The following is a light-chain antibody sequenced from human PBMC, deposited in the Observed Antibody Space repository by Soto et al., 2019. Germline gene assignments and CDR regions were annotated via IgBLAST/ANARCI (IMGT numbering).Light chain of an antibody. CDR2: DTN. V-gene: IGLV1-40*01. CDR1: SSNIGAGYE. CDR3: QSFDSRVNNYV. J-gene: IGLJ1*01. Sequence: QSVLTQPPSVSGAPGQRVTISCTGSSSNIGAGYEVHWYQQLPKTVPKLIIYDTNNRPSGVPDRFSGSKSGTSASLAITGLQAEDQADCYCQSFDSRVNNYVFGTGTKLTVL.